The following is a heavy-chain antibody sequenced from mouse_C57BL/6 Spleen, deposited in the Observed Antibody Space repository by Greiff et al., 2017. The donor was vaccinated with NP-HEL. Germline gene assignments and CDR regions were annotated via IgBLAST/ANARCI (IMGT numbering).Heavy chain of an antibody. J-gene: IGHJ3*01. V-gene: IGHV3-6*01. CDR1: GYSITSGYY. CDR3: ARDWDEAY. CDR2: ISYDGSN. Sequence: EVKLQESGPGLVKPSQSLSLTCSVTGYSITSGYYWNWIRQFPGNILEWMGYISYDGSNNYNPSLKNRISITRDTSKNQFFLKLNSVTTEDTATYYCARDWDEAYWGKGTLVTVSA. D-gene: IGHD4-1*01.